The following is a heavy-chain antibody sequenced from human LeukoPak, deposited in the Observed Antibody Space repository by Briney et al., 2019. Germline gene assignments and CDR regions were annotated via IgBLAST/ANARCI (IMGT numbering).Heavy chain of an antibody. Sequence: PGGSLRLSCAASGFTFSSYGMHWVRQAPGKGLEWVAFIRYDGGNKYYADSVKGRSTISRDNSKNTLYLQMNSLRAEDTAVYYCARDWRYFDYWGQGTLVTVSS. CDR3: ARDWRYFDY. CDR2: IRYDGGNK. V-gene: IGHV3-30*02. CDR1: GFTFSSYG. D-gene: IGHD3-3*01. J-gene: IGHJ4*02.